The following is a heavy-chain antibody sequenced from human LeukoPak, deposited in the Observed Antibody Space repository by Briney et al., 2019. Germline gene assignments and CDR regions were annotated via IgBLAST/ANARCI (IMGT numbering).Heavy chain of an antibody. CDR2: IRYDGSNK. V-gene: IGHV3-30*02. CDR3: ARDSSPITMVRGVPHY. J-gene: IGHJ4*02. D-gene: IGHD3-10*01. CDR1: GFTFSSYG. Sequence: GGSLRLSCAASGFTFSSYGMHWVRQAPGKGLEWVAFIRYDGSNKYYADSVKGRFTISRDNSKNTLYLQMNSLRAEDTAVYYCARDSSPITMVRGVPHYWGQGTLVTVSS.